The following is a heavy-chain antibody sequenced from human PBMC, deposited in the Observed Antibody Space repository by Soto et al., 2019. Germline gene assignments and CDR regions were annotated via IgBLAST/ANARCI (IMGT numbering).Heavy chain of an antibody. Sequence: QVQLQESGPGLVKPSQTLSLTCTVSGGSISSGDYYWSWIRQPPGKGLEWIGYIYYSGGTYYNPSLTSRVTISVDTSKNQFSLKLSSVTAADTAVYYCARESVAVAGAFDYWGQGTLVTVSS. CDR1: GGSISSGDYY. D-gene: IGHD6-19*01. CDR3: ARESVAVAGAFDY. V-gene: IGHV4-30-4*01. J-gene: IGHJ4*02. CDR2: IYYSGGT.